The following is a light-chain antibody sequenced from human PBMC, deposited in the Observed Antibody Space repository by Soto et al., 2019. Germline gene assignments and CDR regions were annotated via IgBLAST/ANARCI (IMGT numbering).Light chain of an antibody. Sequence: DIQMTQSPSTLSASVGDRVTITCRASQSLNNYLAWYQQTPGKAPKLLIYDASTLERGVPSRFSGTGSGTEFTLTISSLHPDDCATYYCQQYHRSSITFGQGTRLEIK. CDR3: QQYHRSSIT. V-gene: IGKV1-5*01. CDR1: QSLNNY. J-gene: IGKJ5*01. CDR2: DAS.